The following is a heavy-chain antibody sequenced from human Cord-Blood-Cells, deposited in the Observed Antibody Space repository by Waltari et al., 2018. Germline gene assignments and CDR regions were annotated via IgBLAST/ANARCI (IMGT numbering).Heavy chain of an antibody. CDR1: GGSFSGYY. CDR2: INHSGST. J-gene: IGHJ4*02. CDR3: AQLKNSGSYYNYFDY. V-gene: IGHV4-34*01. Sequence: QVQLQQWGAGLLKPSETLSLTCAVYGGSFSGYYWSWIRQPPGKGLEWIGEINHSGSTNYNPSLKRRVTISVDTSKNQFSRKLSSVTAADTAVYYCAQLKNSGSYYNYFDYWGQGTLVTVSS. D-gene: IGHD3-10*01.